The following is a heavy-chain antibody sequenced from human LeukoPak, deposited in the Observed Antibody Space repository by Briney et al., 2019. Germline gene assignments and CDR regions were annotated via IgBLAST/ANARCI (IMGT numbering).Heavy chain of an antibody. V-gene: IGHV3-30-3*01. Sequence: PGGSLRLSCAASGFTFSSYAMHWVRLAPGKGLEWVAVISYDGSNKYYADSVKGRFTISRDNAKNSLYLQMNSLRAEDTAVYYCARDQVGATSYWGQGTLVTVSS. CDR3: ARDQVGATSY. J-gene: IGHJ4*02. D-gene: IGHD1-26*01. CDR2: ISYDGSNK. CDR1: GFTFSSYA.